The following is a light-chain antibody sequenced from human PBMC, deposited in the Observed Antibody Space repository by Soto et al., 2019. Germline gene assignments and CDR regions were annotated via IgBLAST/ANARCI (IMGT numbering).Light chain of an antibody. CDR2: EVS. Sequence: QSVLTQPASVSGSPGQSITISCTGTSSDVGGYNYVSWYQQHPGKAPKLMIYEVSNRPSGVSNRFSGSKSGNTASLTSSGLQAEAAADYYCSSYTSSSTRVFGGGTKLTVL. CDR1: SSDVGGYNY. V-gene: IGLV2-14*01. J-gene: IGLJ3*02. CDR3: SSYTSSSTRV.